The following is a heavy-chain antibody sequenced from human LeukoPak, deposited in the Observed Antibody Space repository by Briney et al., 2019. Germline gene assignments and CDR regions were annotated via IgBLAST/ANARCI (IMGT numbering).Heavy chain of an antibody. Sequence: GGSLRLSCAASGFTFSSYSMNWVRQAPGKGPEWISYISPSSDTIKYADSVRGRFTISRDNAKNSLYLQVNSLRAEDTAVYYCAKDGGFWSGYGPPYFDYWGQGNLVTVSS. CDR1: GFTFSSYS. CDR2: ISPSSDTI. D-gene: IGHD3-3*01. J-gene: IGHJ4*02. CDR3: AKDGGFWSGYGPPYFDY. V-gene: IGHV3-48*04.